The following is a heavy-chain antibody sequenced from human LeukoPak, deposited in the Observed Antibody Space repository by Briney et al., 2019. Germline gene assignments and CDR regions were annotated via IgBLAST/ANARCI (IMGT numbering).Heavy chain of an antibody. CDR2: IYYSGST. D-gene: IGHD4-11*01. CDR3: ATTYSNYAVYYYYMDV. CDR1: GGSISSSSYY. V-gene: IGHV4-39*01. J-gene: IGHJ6*03. Sequence: SETLSLTCTVSGGSISSSSYYWGWIRQPPGKGLEWIGSIYYSGSTYYNPSLKSRVTISVDTSKNQFSLKLSSVTAADTAVYYCATTYSNYAVYYYYMDVWGKGTTVTVSS.